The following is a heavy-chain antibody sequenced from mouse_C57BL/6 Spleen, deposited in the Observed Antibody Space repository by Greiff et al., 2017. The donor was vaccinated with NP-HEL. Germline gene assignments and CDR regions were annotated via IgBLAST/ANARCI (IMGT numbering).Heavy chain of an antibody. CDR1: GFSLTSYG. Sequence: VHLVESGPGLVAPSQSLSITCTVSGFSLTSYGVSWVRQPPGKGLEWLGVIWGDGSISKDNSKSQVFLKLNSLQTDDTATYYCAKEGIGDDYSAWFAYWGQGTLVTVSA. D-gene: IGHD2-4*01. CDR2: IWGDG. V-gene: IGHV2-3*01. CDR3: AKEGIGDDYSAWFAY. J-gene: IGHJ3*01.